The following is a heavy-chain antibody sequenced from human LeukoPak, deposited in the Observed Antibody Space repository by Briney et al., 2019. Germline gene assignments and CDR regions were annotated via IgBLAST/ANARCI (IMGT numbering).Heavy chain of an antibody. Sequence: SETLSLTCAVYGGSFSGYYWSWIRQPPGKGLEGIGEINHSGSTNYNPSLKSRVTISVDPSKNQFSLKLGSVTAADTAVYYWSGVVVVAALRLYYYYYGMDVWGQGTTVTVSS. CDR3: SGVVVVAALRLYYYYYGMDV. CDR1: GGSFSGYY. V-gene: IGHV4-34*01. J-gene: IGHJ6*02. CDR2: INHSGST. D-gene: IGHD2-15*01.